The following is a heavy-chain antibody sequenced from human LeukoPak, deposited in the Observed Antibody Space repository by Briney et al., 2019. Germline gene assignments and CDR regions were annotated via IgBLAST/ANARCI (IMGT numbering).Heavy chain of an antibody. D-gene: IGHD6-25*01. CDR2: INPSGGST. V-gene: IGHV1-46*01. J-gene: IGHJ6*02. CDR1: GYTLTSYY. Sequence: GASVKVSCKASGYTLTSYYMHWVRQAPGQGLEWMGIINPSGGSTSYAQKFQGRVTMTRDTSTSTVYMELSSLRSEDTAVYYCARSGRRQYGMDVWGQGTTVTVSS. CDR3: ARSGRRQYGMDV.